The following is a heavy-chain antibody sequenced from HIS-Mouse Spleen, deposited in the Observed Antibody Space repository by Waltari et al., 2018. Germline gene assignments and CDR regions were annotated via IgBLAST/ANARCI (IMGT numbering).Heavy chain of an antibody. D-gene: IGHD7-27*01. V-gene: IGHV3-7*01. CDR2: IKQDGSEK. J-gene: IGHJ4*02. CDR1: GFTLRSYW. CDR3: ARDGGTGDFDY. Sequence: EVQLVESGGGLVQPGGSWRLSCAASGFTLRSYWVSWVRQAPGKGLEGVANIKQDGSEKYYVDSVKGRFTISRDNAKNSLYLQMNSLRAEDTAVYYCARDGGTGDFDYWGQGTLVTVSS.